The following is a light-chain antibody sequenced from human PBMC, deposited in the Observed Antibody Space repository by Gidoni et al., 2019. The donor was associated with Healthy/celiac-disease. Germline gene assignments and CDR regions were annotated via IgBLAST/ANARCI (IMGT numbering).Light chain of an antibody. CDR3: QQYGSSPFT. V-gene: IGKV3-20*01. Sequence: ELVLTQSPGTLSLSPGERATLSCRASQSVCSSYLAWYQQKPGQAPRLLIYGASSRATGIPDRFSGSGSGTDFTLTISRLEPEDFAVYYCQQYGSSPFTFGPXTKVDIK. J-gene: IGKJ3*01. CDR1: QSVCSSY. CDR2: GAS.